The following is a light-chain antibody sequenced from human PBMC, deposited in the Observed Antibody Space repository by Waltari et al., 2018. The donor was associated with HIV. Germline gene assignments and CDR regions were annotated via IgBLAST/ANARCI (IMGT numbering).Light chain of an antibody. V-gene: IGLV2-14*01. J-gene: IGLJ1*01. CDR3: SSYTSSSTYV. Sequence: QSALTQPASVSGSPGQSITISCTGTSSDVGGYNYVSWYQQHPGKAPKLMIYEVSNRPSGVFNRFSGSTSGNTASLTISGLQAEDDADYYCSSYTSSSTYVFGTGTKVTVL. CDR1: SSDVGGYNY. CDR2: EVS.